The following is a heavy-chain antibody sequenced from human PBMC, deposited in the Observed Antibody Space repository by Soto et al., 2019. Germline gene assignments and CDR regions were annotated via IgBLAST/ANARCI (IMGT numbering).Heavy chain of an antibody. CDR2: AKTRGYGYAT. CDR1: GFTFSDHF. Sequence: EVQLVESGGGLVQPGGSLRLSCAASGFTFSDHFMDWVRQAPGKGLEWVGRAKTRGYGYATQYAASVKGRFTVSRDDSENSFYLHMNTLKTDDTAVYYCASPKFVGDALRDRYFDFWGRGTLVTVSS. CDR3: ASPKFVGDALRDRYFDF. D-gene: IGHD2-21*01. J-gene: IGHJ2*01. V-gene: IGHV3-72*01.